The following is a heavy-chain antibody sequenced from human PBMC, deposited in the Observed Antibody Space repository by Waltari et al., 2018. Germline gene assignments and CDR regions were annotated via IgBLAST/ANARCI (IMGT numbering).Heavy chain of an antibody. Sequence: EVQLVESGGGLVQPGGSLRLSCAASGFTFSSYAMSWVRQAPGKGLEWVSAISGSGGSTYYADSVKGRFTICRDNSKKTLYLQMNSLRAEDTAVYYCAGTGIAAAGTKGEDDAFDIWGQGTMVTVSS. V-gene: IGHV3-23*04. J-gene: IGHJ3*02. D-gene: IGHD6-13*01. CDR1: GFTFSSYA. CDR2: ISGSGGST. CDR3: AGTGIAAAGTKGEDDAFDI.